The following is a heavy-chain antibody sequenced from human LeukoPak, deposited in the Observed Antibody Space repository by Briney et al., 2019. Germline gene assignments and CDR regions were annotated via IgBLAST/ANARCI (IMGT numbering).Heavy chain of an antibody. CDR1: GGSISSSSYY. CDR2: IYYSGST. Sequence: SETLSLTCTVSGGSISSSSYYWGWIRQPPGKGLEWIGNIYYSGSTYYNPSLKSRVTISVDTSKNRFSLKLSSVTAADTAVYYCARRRYESSTSYPSYFDYWGQGTLVTVSS. CDR3: ARRRYESSTSYPSYFDY. D-gene: IGHD3-22*01. J-gene: IGHJ4*02. V-gene: IGHV4-39*01.